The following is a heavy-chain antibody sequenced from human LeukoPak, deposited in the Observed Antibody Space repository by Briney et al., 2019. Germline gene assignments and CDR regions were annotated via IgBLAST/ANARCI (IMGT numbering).Heavy chain of an antibody. V-gene: IGHV1-69*04. Sequence: SVKVSCKASGGIFSNYVIFWVRQAPGQGLEWMGTLIPIIGIPNYAQKFQGRVTITADKSTTTAFMELTSLRSEDTAVYYCSSRPEEAAPDYWGQGTLVTVSA. J-gene: IGHJ4*02. D-gene: IGHD1-14*01. CDR3: SSRPEEAAPDY. CDR1: GGIFSNYV. CDR2: LIPIIGIP.